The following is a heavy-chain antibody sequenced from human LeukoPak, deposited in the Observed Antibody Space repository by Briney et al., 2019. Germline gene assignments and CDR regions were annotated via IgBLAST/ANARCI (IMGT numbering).Heavy chain of an antibody. V-gene: IGHV4-34*01. CDR2: INHSGSN. D-gene: IGHD5-12*01. Sequence: SETLSLTCAVYGGSFSGYYWSWIRQPPGKGLEWIGEINHSGSNNYNPSLKSRVTISVDTSKNQFSLKLSSVTAADTAVYYCARVDIVATIHFDYWGQGTLVTVSS. CDR1: GGSFSGYY. J-gene: IGHJ4*02. CDR3: ARVDIVATIHFDY.